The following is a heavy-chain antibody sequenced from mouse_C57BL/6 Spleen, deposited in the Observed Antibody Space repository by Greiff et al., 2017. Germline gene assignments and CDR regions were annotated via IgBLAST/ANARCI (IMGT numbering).Heavy chain of an antibody. CDR3: ARGHYDYDEGNAMDY. Sequence: EVNVVESGGGLVKPGGSLKLSCAASGFTFSSYAMSWVRQTPEKRLEWVATISDGGSYTYYPDNVKGRFTISRDNAKNNLYLQMSHLKSEDTAMYYCARGHYDYDEGNAMDYWGQGTSVTVSS. D-gene: IGHD2-4*01. V-gene: IGHV5-4*03. CDR2: ISDGGSYT. J-gene: IGHJ4*01. CDR1: GFTFSSYA.